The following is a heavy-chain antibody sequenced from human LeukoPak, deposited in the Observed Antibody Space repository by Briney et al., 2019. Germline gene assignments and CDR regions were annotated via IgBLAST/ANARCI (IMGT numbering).Heavy chain of an antibody. CDR1: GGSISNFH. CDR3: ARNYNGDPPNWYFDL. Sequence: SETLSLTCAVSGGSISNFHWSWIRQPAGKGLEWIGRIYSSGKGNSNPSLKSRVTMSVDTSKNQFSLRLSSVTAADTAVYYCARNYNGDPPNWYFDLWGRGTLVTVSS. D-gene: IGHD2-21*02. J-gene: IGHJ2*01. CDR2: IYSSGKG. V-gene: IGHV4-4*07.